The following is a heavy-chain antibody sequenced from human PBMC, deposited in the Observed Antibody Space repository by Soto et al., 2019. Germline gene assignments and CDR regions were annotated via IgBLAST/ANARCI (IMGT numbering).Heavy chain of an antibody. Sequence: ASETLSLTCAVYGGSFSGYYWSWIRQPPGKGLEWIGEINHSGSTNYNPSLKSRVTISVDTSKNQFSLKLSSVTAADTAVYYCARTGDENWFDPWGQGTLVTVSS. CDR2: INHSGST. J-gene: IGHJ5*02. CDR1: GGSFSGYY. D-gene: IGHD3-16*01. CDR3: ARTGDENWFDP. V-gene: IGHV4-34*01.